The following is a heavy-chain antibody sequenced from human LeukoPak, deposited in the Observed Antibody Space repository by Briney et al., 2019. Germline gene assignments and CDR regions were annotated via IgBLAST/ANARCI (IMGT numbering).Heavy chain of an antibody. Sequence: GGSLRLSCAASGFTVSSNYMSWVRQAPGKGLKWVSVIYSGGSTYYADSVKGRFTISRDNSKNTLYLQMNSLRAEDTAVYYCARGRWPEAFDIWGQGTMVTVSS. V-gene: IGHV3-66*01. D-gene: IGHD4-23*01. CDR3: ARGRWPEAFDI. CDR2: IYSGGST. CDR1: GFTVSSNY. J-gene: IGHJ3*02.